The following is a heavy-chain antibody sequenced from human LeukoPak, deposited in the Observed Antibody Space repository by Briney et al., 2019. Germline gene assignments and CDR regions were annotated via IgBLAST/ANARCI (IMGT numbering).Heavy chain of an antibody. CDR2: ISWNSGSI. CDR3: AKDNYYDSSGTDAEYFQH. Sequence: GGCLRLSCAASGFTFGDYAMHWVRQAPGKGLEWVSGISWNSGSIGYADSVKGQFTISRDNAKNSLYLQMNSLRAEDTALYYCAKDNYYDSSGTDAEYFQHWGQGTLVTVSS. D-gene: IGHD3-22*01. J-gene: IGHJ1*01. V-gene: IGHV3-9*01. CDR1: GFTFGDYA.